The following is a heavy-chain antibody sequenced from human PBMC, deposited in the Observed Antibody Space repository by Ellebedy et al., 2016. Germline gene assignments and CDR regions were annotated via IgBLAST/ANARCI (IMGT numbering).Heavy chain of an antibody. J-gene: IGHJ3*01. Sequence: GESLKISCAASGFTFSPYTMTWVRQAPGKGLEWVSFIIGSSTDINYADSVKGRFTISRDSAKNTLYLQMTSLRAEDTAVYYCVRGKSNAFDVWGHGTMVTVSS. CDR3: VRGKSNAFDV. V-gene: IGHV3-21*01. CDR2: IIGSSTDI. CDR1: GFTFSPYT.